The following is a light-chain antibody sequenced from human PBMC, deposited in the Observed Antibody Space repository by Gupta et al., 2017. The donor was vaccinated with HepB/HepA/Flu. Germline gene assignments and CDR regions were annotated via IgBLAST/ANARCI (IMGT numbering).Light chain of an antibody. CDR2: SNN. CDR3: EAWEDSRNGQVV. V-gene: IGLV1-44*01. J-gene: IGLJ2*01. CDR1: SSNIGSNT. Sequence: QSVLTQPPSASGTPGQRVTISCSGSSSNIGSNTVNWYQQLPGTAPKLLLYSNNRRHAGVPDRCFYSNSGTSASLAISVLQAEDEAAYYCEAWEDSRNGQVVFGGGTKLTVL.